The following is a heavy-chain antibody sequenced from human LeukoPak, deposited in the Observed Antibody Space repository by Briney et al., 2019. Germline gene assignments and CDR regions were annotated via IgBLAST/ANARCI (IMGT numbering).Heavy chain of an antibody. V-gene: IGHV3-7*03. CDR3: TKGGYSTSWYWIY. CDR1: GFTFSDTL. D-gene: IGHD2-2*01. Sequence: GGSLRLSCAASGFTFSDTLMTWVRQAPGRGLEWVATIKPDGSEKYYVDSVRGRFTISRVNAENSLYLQMNSLRAEDTAVYHCTKGGYSTSWYWIYWGQGTLVTVSS. CDR2: IKPDGSEK. J-gene: IGHJ4*02.